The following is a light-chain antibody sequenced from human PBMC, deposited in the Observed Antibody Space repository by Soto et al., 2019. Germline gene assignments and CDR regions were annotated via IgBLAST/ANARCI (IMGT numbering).Light chain of an antibody. J-gene: IGKJ1*01. CDR2: EAS. CDR3: QQYNSYSPWT. V-gene: IGKV1-27*01. CDR1: QGIRHY. Sequence: DIQMTQSPSSLSASVGDRVTITCRASQGIRHYLAWYQQKPGKVPKLLIYEASNLQSGVPSRFRGGGSGTEFTLTISSLQPDDFATYYCQQYNSYSPWTFGQGTKVDIK.